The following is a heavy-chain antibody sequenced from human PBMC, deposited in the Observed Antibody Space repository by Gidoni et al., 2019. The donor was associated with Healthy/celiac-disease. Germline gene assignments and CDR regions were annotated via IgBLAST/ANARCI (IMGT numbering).Heavy chain of an antibody. Sequence: QLQLQESGPGLVKPSETLSLTCTVSGGPISSSSYYWGWIRQPPGKGLEWIGSIYYSGSTYYNPSLKSLVTISVDTSKNQFSLKLSSVTAADTAVYYCARHPPSTILADYWGQGTLVTVSS. D-gene: IGHD3-9*01. CDR1: GGPISSSSYY. CDR2: IYYSGST. CDR3: ARHPPSTILADY. V-gene: IGHV4-39*01. J-gene: IGHJ4*02.